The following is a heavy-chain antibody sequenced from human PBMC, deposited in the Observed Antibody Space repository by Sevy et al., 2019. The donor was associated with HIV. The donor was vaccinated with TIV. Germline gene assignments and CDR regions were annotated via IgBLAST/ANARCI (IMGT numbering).Heavy chain of an antibody. CDR2: IYSGGST. Sequence: GGSLRLSCAASGFTVSSNYMSWVRQAPGKGLEWVSVIYSGGSTYYADSVKGRFTISRDNSKNTLYLQMNSLRAEDTAVYYCASGLYYGDYVFDYWGQGTLVTVSS. J-gene: IGHJ4*02. CDR1: GFTVSSNY. CDR3: ASGLYYGDYVFDY. V-gene: IGHV3-53*01. D-gene: IGHD4-17*01.